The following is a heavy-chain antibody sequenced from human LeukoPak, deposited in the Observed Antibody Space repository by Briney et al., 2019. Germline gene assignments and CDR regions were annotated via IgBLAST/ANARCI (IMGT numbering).Heavy chain of an antibody. J-gene: IGHJ4*02. CDR1: GFTFSSYS. CDR3: AKDGGTHFDH. D-gene: IGHD1-26*01. CDR2: ISSSGTTI. Sequence: GGSLRLSCVVSGFTFSSYSMAWVRQAPGKGLEWVSYISSSGTTISYAQSVKGRFTITRDNAQNSLTLHMNTLRADDTAVYYCAKDGGTHFDHWGQGTLVTVSS. V-gene: IGHV3-48*01.